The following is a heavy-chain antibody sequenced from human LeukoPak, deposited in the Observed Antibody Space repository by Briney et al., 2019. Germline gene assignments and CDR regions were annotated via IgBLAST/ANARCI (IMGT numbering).Heavy chain of an antibody. J-gene: IGHJ4*02. Sequence: SETLSLTCAVSGGSISSSNWWSWVRQPPGKGLEWIGEIYHSGSTNYNPSLKSRVTISVDKSKNQFSLKLSSVTAADTAAYYWGGGSSVSPNFVYGGKETLVPVPS. CDR1: GGSISSSNW. CDR2: IYHSGST. V-gene: IGHV4-4*02. CDR3: GGGSSVSPNFVY. D-gene: IGHD3-16*01.